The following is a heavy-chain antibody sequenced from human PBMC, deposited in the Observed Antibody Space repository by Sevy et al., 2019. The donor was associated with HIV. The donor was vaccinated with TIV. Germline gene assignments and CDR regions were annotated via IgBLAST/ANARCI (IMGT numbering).Heavy chain of an antibody. Sequence: GESLKISCAASGFTFSDYWMSWVRQAPGKGLEWVANIKQDGSQKYFVDSMKGRFTISRDNAKNSLYLQMDNLRAEDTAVYYCARKVGDMWGQGTMVTVSS. CDR3: ARKVGDM. J-gene: IGHJ3*01. CDR2: IKQDGSQK. V-gene: IGHV3-7*01. D-gene: IGHD1-26*01. CDR1: GFTFSDYW.